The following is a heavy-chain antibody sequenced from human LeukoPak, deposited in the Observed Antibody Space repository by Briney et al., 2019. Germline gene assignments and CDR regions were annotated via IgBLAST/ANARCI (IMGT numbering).Heavy chain of an antibody. CDR3: TRQQYGDSGGYFDY. D-gene: IGHD2-21*02. Sequence: SETLSLTCTISGGSISSYYWGWIRQPPGKGLESIGSVSYSGKAYSNPSLKSRVTMSVDTSKNQFSLELISATAADTAVYYCTRQQYGDSGGYFDYWGQGALVTVSS. J-gene: IGHJ4*02. CDR1: GGSISSYY. CDR2: VSYSGKA. V-gene: IGHV4-39*07.